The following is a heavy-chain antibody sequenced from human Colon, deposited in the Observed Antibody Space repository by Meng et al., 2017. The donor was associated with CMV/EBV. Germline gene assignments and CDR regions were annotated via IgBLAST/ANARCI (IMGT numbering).Heavy chain of an antibody. D-gene: IGHD3-22*01. CDR2: INPSAGTT. V-gene: IGHV1-46*01. Sequence: SGDTFGSSYIHWVRLAPGQGLEWMGIINPSAGTTGYAKKFQGRVTMTRDTSTSTVFMEVNSLRSDDTGVYYCARGKSTIYYQYYFDYWGQGTLVTVSS. CDR3: ARGKSTIYYQYYFDY. CDR1: GDTFGSSY. J-gene: IGHJ4*02.